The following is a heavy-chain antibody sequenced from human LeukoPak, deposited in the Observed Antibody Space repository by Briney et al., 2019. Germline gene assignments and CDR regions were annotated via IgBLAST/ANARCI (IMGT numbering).Heavy chain of an antibody. V-gene: IGHV3-23*01. CDR3: AKDFSAGGNYGYGRFDP. CDR1: GFTFSNYV. D-gene: IGHD4-17*01. CDR2: ISGSGDYS. J-gene: IGHJ5*02. Sequence: GGSLRLSCAASGFTFSNYVMNWVRQAPGKGLEWVSAISGSGDYSNSADSVKGRFTISRDNSENTLYLQMNSLRAEDTGVYYCAKDFSAGGNYGYGRFDPWGQGTLVTVSS.